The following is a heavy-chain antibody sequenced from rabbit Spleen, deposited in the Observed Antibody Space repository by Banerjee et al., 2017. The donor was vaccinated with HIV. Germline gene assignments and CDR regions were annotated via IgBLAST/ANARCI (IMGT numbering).Heavy chain of an antibody. D-gene: IGHD6-1*01. V-gene: IGHV1S40*01. CDR1: GFSFSSTYY. J-gene: IGHJ4*01. CDR2: IYTGSSGST. CDR3: ARSDNGGNAGYGYASGL. Sequence: QSLEESGGDLVKPEGSLTLSCTASGFSFSSTYYMCWVRQAPGKGLEWIACIYTGSSGSTYYASWAKGRFTISKTSSTPVTLQMTSLTAADTATYFCARSDNGGNAGYGYASGLWGPGTLVTVS.